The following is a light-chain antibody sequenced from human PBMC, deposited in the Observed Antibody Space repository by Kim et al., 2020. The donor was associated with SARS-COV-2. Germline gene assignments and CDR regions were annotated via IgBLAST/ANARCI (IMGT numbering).Light chain of an antibody. Sequence: EIVLTQSPGTLSLSPGERATLSCRASQSVRNNYFAWYQQKPGQTPRLLIHAASSRATDIPDRFSGCGSGTDFTLPISRLEPEDFGVFYSLQYGIAPNTLGQGTTLEI. CDR2: AAS. V-gene: IGKV3-20*01. CDR3: LQYGIAPNT. CDR1: QSVRNNY. J-gene: IGKJ2*01.